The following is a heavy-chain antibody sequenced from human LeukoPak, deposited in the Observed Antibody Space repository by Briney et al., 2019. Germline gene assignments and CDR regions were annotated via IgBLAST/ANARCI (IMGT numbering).Heavy chain of an antibody. CDR2: INPNSGGT. J-gene: IGHJ4*02. CDR3: ARAADGGDSVTD. Sequence: ASVTVSCKASGYTFTGYYMHWVRQAPGQGLEWMGWINPNSGGTNYAQKFQGRVTMTRDTSISTAYMELSRLRSDDTAVYYCARAADGGDSVTDWGQGTLVTVSS. D-gene: IGHD2-21*01. V-gene: IGHV1-2*02. CDR1: GYTFTGYY.